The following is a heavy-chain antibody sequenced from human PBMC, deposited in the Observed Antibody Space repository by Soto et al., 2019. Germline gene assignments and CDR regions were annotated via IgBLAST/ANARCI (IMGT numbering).Heavy chain of an antibody. CDR1: GFTFDTYA. J-gene: IGHJ4*02. CDR3: ARDRGGFYCAGTAVYNFDH. V-gene: IGHV3-30*04. D-gene: IGHD3-3*01. Sequence: QVHLVESGGGVVQPGTSLRVSCAGSGFTFDTYAMDWVRQAPGKGLEWGAHLSYDGRIELYADSVKGRFTISRDNTKSSLFLQMDGLRPDDTAVYFCARDRGGFYCAGTAVYNFDHWGQGTLVTVSS. CDR2: LSYDGRIE.